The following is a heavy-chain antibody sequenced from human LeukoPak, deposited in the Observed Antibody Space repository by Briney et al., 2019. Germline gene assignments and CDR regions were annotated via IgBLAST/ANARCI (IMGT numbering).Heavy chain of an antibody. CDR2: IWYDGSNK. Sequence: GGSLRLSCAASGFTVSDNYMFWVRQAPGKGLEWVAVIWYDGSNKYYADSVKGRFTISRDRARNSLYLQMDSLRPEDTALYYCAKDTGGNGAYFYAMDVWGQGTSVTVSS. J-gene: IGHJ6*02. V-gene: IGHV3-33*03. D-gene: IGHD4-23*01. CDR1: GFTVSDNY. CDR3: AKDTGGNGAYFYAMDV.